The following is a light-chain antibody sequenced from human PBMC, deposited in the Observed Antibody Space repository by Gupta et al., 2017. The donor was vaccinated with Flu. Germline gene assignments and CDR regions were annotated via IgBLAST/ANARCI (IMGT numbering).Light chain of an antibody. Sequence: PSSLSASVGDRVTITCRASQDISNSLAWYQQKPGKVPKLLICDASTLQSGVPSRISGSGSGTDFTLTISSLQPEDVATFYCQNDNSSPFPFGQGTLLDIK. V-gene: IGKV1-27*01. J-gene: IGKJ5*01. CDR3: QNDNSSPFP. CDR2: DAS. CDR1: QDISNS.